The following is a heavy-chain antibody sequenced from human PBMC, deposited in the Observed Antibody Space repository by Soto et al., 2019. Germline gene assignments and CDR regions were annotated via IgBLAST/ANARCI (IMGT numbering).Heavy chain of an antibody. V-gene: IGHV3-30*18. CDR3: ANSAYYDFWSGYTQDAFDI. CDR1: GFTFSSYG. J-gene: IGHJ3*02. D-gene: IGHD3-3*01. Sequence: SLRLSCAASGFTFSSYGMHWVRQAPGKGLEWVAVISYDGSNKYYADSVKGRFTISRDNSKNTLYLQMNSLRAEDTAVYYCANSAYYDFWSGYTQDAFDIWGQGTMVTVSS. CDR2: ISYDGSNK.